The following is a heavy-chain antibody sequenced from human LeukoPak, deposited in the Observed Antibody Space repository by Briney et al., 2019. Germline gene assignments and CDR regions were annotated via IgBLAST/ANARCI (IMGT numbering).Heavy chain of an antibody. D-gene: IGHD6-13*01. J-gene: IGHJ4*02. CDR3: AKDSYSKGDF. CDR2: IKNDGAVK. CDR1: GFTFSYHL. Sequence: GGSLTLSCAASGFTFSYHLMTWVRQAPGKGLEWVANIKNDGAVKNYVDSVKGRFTISRDNAKNSLYPQMNSLRAEDTAVYYCAKDSYSKGDFWGQGVLVTVSS. V-gene: IGHV3-7*01.